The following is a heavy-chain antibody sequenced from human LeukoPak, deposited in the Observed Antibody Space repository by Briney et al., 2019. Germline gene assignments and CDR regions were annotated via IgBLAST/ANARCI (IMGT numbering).Heavy chain of an antibody. CDR3: ARDFVGATTADY. D-gene: IGHD1-26*01. V-gene: IGHV3-21*01. Sequence: PEGSLRLSCAASGFTFSSYAMSWVRQAPGKGLEWVSSISSSGSYIYYADSVKGRFTISRDNAKNSLYLQMNSLRAEDTAVYYCARDFVGATTADYWGQGTLVTVSS. J-gene: IGHJ4*02. CDR2: ISSSGSYI. CDR1: GFTFSSYA.